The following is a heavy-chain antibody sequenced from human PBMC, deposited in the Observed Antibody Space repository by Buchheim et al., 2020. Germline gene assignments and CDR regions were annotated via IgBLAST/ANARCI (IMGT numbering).Heavy chain of an antibody. J-gene: IGHJ6*02. Sequence: QVQLVQSGAEVKKPGASVKVSCKASGYTFTSYDINWVRQATGQGLEWMGWMNPNSGNTGYAQKFQGRVTMTRNTSISTAYMELSSLRSEDTAVYYCARGRDFWSGYLGPSWYYYYGMDVWGQGTT. CDR3: ARGRDFWSGYLGPSWYYYYGMDV. V-gene: IGHV1-8*01. D-gene: IGHD3-3*01. CDR2: MNPNSGNT. CDR1: GYTFTSYD.